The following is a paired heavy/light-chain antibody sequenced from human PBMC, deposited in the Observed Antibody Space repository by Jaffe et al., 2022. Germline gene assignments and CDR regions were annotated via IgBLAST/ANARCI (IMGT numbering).Light chain of an antibody. CDR1: QSVSSSY. V-gene: IGKV3-20*01. Sequence: EIVLTQSPGTLSLSPGERATLSCRASQSVSSSYLAWYQQKPGQAPRLLIYGASSRATGIPDRFSGSGSGTDFTLTISRLEPEDFAVYYCQQYGSSPPGYTFGQGTKLEIK. CDR3: QQYGSSPPGYT. J-gene: IGKJ2*01. CDR2: GAS.
Heavy chain of an antibody. D-gene: IGHD6-13*01. J-gene: IGHJ6*03. CDR2: ISSSSSYI. V-gene: IGHV3-21*01. CDR3: ARDDNGYSSSWYTDLYYYYYYYMDV. CDR1: GFTFSSYS. Sequence: EVQLVESGGGLVKPGGSLRLSCAASGFTFSSYSMNWVRQAPGKGLEWVSSISSSSSYIYYADSVKGRFTISRDNAKNSLYLQMNSLRAEDTAVYYCARDDNGYSSSWYTDLYYYYYYYMDVWGKGTTVTVSS.